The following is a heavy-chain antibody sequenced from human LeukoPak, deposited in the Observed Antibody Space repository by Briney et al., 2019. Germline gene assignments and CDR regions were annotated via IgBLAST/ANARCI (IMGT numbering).Heavy chain of an antibody. CDR3: ARYDVWGSYRAFDY. J-gene: IGHJ4*02. D-gene: IGHD3-16*02. V-gene: IGHV4-38-2*02. CDR1: NYSISTDYY. CDR2: MYHSGST. Sequence: MTSETLSLTCTVSNYSISTDYYWGWIQQPPGKGLEWIGTMYHSGSTYYNPSLKSRVTISVDTSKNQFSLKLSSVTAADTAVYYRARYDVWGSYRAFDYWGQGTLVTVSS.